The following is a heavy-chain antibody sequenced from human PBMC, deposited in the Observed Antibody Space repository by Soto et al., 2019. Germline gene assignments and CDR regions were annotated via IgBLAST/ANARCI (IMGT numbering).Heavy chain of an antibody. D-gene: IGHD5-12*01. Sequence: PGGSLRLSCAASGLTFSSYAMSWVRQAPGKGLEWVSAISGSGGSTYYADSVKGRFTISRDNSKNTLYLQMDSLKVEDTAVYYCARDVDRTSHLNWFDPWGQGVMVTVSS. CDR1: GLTFSSYA. CDR3: ARDVDRTSHLNWFDP. J-gene: IGHJ5*02. V-gene: IGHV3-23*01. CDR2: ISGSGGST.